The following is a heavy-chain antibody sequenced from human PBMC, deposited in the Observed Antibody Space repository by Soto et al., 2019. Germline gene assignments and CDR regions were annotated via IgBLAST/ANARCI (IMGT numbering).Heavy chain of an antibody. CDR3: ARPVVEYSSSPGWFDP. CDR1: GGSFSVNY. D-gene: IGHD6-6*01. J-gene: IGHJ5*02. V-gene: IGHV4-34*01. CDR2: SSDRGST. Sequence: SETLSITCAVYGGSFSVNYWSWIRQPPGKGLEWIGESSDRGSTNYNPSLKSRVTISEDMSKSQLSLKLSSVTAADTAVYYCARPVVEYSSSPGWFDPWGQGTLVTVSS.